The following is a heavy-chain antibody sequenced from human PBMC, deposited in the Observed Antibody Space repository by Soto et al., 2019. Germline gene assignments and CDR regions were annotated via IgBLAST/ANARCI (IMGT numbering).Heavy chain of an antibody. CDR3: ARRYNGDGEDYFDY. D-gene: IGHD4-17*01. CDR1: GGSISSSSYY. Sequence: SETLSLTCTVSGGSISSSSYYWGWIRQPPGKGLEWIGSIYYSGSTYYNPSLKSRVTISVDTSKNQFSLKLSSVTAADTAVYYCARRYNGDGEDYFDYWGQGTLVTVSS. J-gene: IGHJ4*02. V-gene: IGHV4-39*01. CDR2: IYYSGST.